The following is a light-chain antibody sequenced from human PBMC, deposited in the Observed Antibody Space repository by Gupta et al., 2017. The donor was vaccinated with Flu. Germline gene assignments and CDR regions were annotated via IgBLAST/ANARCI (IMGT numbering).Light chain of an antibody. J-gene: IGLJ3*02. Sequence: QSVLTQPPSASGTPGQMVTISCSGSSSNIEKNYAYWFQQLPGTAPKLLIDRNNPRPSGVTDRVAAYTSCTYASREIRGLRSEDEADEECAEWDASLRGRGFGGGTQLTVL. V-gene: IGLV1-47*01. CDR3: AEWDASLRGRG. CDR1: SSNIEKNY. CDR2: RNN.